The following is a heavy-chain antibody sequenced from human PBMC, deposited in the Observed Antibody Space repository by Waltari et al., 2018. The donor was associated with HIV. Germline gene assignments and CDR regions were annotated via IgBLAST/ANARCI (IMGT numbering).Heavy chain of an antibody. V-gene: IGHV4-34*01. Sequence: QVQLQQWGAGLLKPSETLSLTCAVYGGSFSGYYWSWIRQPPGKGLEWIGEINHSGSTNYNPSLKSRVTISVDTSKNQFSLKLSSVTAADTAVYYCARGALDGEEDWFDPWGQGTLVTVSS. J-gene: IGHJ5*02. CDR3: ARGALDGEEDWFDP. D-gene: IGHD3-10*01. CDR2: INHSGST. CDR1: GGSFSGYY.